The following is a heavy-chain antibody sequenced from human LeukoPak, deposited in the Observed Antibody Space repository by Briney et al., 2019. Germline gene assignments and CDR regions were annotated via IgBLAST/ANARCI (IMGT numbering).Heavy chain of an antibody. CDR3: ARTPARYPFDY. J-gene: IGHJ4*02. CDR1: GVSISGGSYY. D-gene: IGHD1-14*01. CDR2: IYTRGST. Sequence: SETLSLTCTVSGVSISGGSYYWSWIRQPAGRGLGCIGRIYTRGSTNYTPSLKSRVTLSVDTSKNQFSLKLSSVTAADTAVYYCARTPARYPFDYWGQGTLVTVSS. V-gene: IGHV4-61*02.